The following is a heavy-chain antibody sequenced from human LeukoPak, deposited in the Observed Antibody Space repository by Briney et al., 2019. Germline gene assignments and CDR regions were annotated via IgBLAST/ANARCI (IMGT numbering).Heavy chain of an antibody. Sequence: PSETLSLTCTVSGGSINNYYWSWIRQPPGKGLEWIGYIYYSGSTNYNPSLKSRVTISVDTSKNQFSLKLSSVTAADTAVYYCARESGNYDFRFDPWGQGTLVTVSS. V-gene: IGHV4-59*01. CDR1: GGSINNYY. CDR3: ARESGNYDFRFDP. CDR2: IYYSGST. J-gene: IGHJ5*02. D-gene: IGHD3-3*01.